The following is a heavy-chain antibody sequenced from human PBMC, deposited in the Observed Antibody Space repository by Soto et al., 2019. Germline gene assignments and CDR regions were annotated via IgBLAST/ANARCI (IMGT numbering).Heavy chain of an antibody. CDR1: GFTFRNYA. J-gene: IGHJ4*02. CDR2: ISSDGSNK. Sequence: QVQVVESGGGVVQPGRSLRLSCAASGFTFRNYAMHWVRQAPGKGLEWVAIISSDGSNKNYADSVKGRFTISRDNSKNTLYLQMNSLRADDTAVYYGARDKDDYGDYGDYWGQGTLVTVSS. D-gene: IGHD4-17*01. V-gene: IGHV3-30-3*01. CDR3: ARDKDDYGDYGDY.